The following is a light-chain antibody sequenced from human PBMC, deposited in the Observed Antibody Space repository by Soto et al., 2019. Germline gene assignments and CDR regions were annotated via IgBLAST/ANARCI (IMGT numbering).Light chain of an antibody. CDR2: VAS. CDR3: QQLNSYTLT. CDR1: QGISSS. Sequence: DIQLTQSPSFLSASVGDRVTITCRASQGISSSLAWYQQKPGKAPKLLIYVASTLQSGVPSRFSGSGSGTEFTLTISSLEPEDFANYYCQQLNSYTLTFGGGTKVEIK. V-gene: IGKV1-9*01. J-gene: IGKJ4*01.